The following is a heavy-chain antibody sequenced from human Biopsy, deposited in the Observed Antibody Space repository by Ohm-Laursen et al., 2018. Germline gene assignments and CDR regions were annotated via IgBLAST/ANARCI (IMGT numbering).Heavy chain of an antibody. CDR2: IYYTGST. Sequence: SETLSLTCSVSGGSIGSGGYYWSWVRQYPGKGLEWIGYIYYTGSTNYNPSLKSRVTISVDTSMNHLSLRLTSVTAADTAVYYCARHAPSYSGSYWRYFDLWGRGTLVTVSS. V-gene: IGHV4-61*03. J-gene: IGHJ2*01. D-gene: IGHD1-26*01. CDR3: ARHAPSYSGSYWRYFDL. CDR1: GGSIGSGGYY.